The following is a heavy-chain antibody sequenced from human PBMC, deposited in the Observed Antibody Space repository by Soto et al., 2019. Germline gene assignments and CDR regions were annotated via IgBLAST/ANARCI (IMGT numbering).Heavy chain of an antibody. Sequence: ASVKVSCKASGYTFTSYGISWVRQAPGQGLKWMGWISAYNGNTNYAQKLQGRVTMTTDTSTSTAYMELRSLRSDDTAVYYCARDYTNWNDIDYYYGMDVWGQGTTVTVSS. V-gene: IGHV1-18*01. CDR2: ISAYNGNT. CDR3: ARDYTNWNDIDYYYGMDV. CDR1: GYTFTSYG. J-gene: IGHJ6*02. D-gene: IGHD1-1*01.